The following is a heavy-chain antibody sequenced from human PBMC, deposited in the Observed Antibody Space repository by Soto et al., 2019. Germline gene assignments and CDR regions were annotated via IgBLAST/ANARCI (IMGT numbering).Heavy chain of an antibody. J-gene: IGHJ4*02. Sequence: ASVKVSCKASGYTFTSYYMHWVRQAPGQGLEWMGIINPSGGSTSYAQKFQGRVTMTRDTSTSTVYMELSSLRSEDTAVYYCASLADYYDSSGYKPLDYWGQGTLVTVSS. D-gene: IGHD3-22*01. CDR3: ASLADYYDSSGYKPLDY. V-gene: IGHV1-46*03. CDR1: GYTFTSYY. CDR2: INPSGGST.